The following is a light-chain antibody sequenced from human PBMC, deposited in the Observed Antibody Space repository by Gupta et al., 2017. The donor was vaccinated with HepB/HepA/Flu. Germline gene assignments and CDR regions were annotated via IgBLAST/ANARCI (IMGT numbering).Light chain of an antibody. Sequence: QSALTQPASVSGSPGQSISISCAGNSSDVGGYDYVDWYQQHPSKAPKLMIYYVTTQPSGMSSRFSGSKSGNTASLTISWLQSEDEAEYYCGSYRSSSTSPSVFGTRTKVTVL. J-gene: IGLJ1*01. CDR3: GSYRSSSTSPSV. V-gene: IGLV2-14*03. CDR1: SSDVGGYDY. CDR2: YVT.